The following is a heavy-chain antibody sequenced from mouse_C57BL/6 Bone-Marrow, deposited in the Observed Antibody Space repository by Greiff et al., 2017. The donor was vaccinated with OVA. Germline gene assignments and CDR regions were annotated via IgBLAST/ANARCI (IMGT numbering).Heavy chain of an antibody. Sequence: QVQLQQSGPELVKPGASVKISCKASGYAFSSSWMNWVKQRPGKGLEWIGRIYPGDGDTNYNGKFKGKATLTADKSSSTAYMQLSSLTSEDSAVYFCAPYGRSSYYAMYYWGQGTSVTV. V-gene: IGHV1-82*01. CDR2: IYPGDGDT. D-gene: IGHD1-1*01. J-gene: IGHJ4*01. CDR1: GYAFSSSW. CDR3: APYGRSSYYAMYY.